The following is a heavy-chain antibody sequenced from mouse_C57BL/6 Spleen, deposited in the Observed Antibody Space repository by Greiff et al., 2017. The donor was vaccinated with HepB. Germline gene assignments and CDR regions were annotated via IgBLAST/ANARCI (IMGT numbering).Heavy chain of an antibody. D-gene: IGHD1-1*01. Sequence: EAGGGLVQPKGSLKLSCAASGFTFNTYAMLWVRLAPGKGLEWVARIRSKSSNYATYYADSVKDRYTISRDDSQSMLYLQMNNLKTEDTAMYYCVRDVTTVVEGYFDVWGTGTTVTVSS. CDR3: VRDVTTVVEGYFDV. J-gene: IGHJ1*03. CDR1: GFTFNTYA. CDR2: IRSKSSNYAT. V-gene: IGHV10-3*01.